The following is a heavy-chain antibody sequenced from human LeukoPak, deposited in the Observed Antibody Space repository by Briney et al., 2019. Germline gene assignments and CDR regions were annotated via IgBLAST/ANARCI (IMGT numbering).Heavy chain of an antibody. Sequence: PSETLSLTCTVSGGSISSGSYYWRWIRQPAGKGLEWIGRIYTSGSTNYNPSLKSRVTISVDTSKNQFSLKLSSVTAADTAVYYCARAQQLTYFDYWGQGTLVTVSS. CDR3: ARAQQLTYFDY. CDR1: GGSISSGSYY. V-gene: IGHV4-61*02. J-gene: IGHJ4*02. CDR2: IYTSGST. D-gene: IGHD6-13*01.